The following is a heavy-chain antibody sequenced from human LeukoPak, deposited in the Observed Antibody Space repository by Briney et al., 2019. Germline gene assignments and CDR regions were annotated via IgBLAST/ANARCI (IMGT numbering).Heavy chain of an antibody. CDR1: GFTFISYT. J-gene: IGHJ4*02. CDR3: ARDPLEY. V-gene: IGHV3-21*01. D-gene: IGHD1-1*01. CDR2: ISSSGNYI. Sequence: GGSLRLSCAASGFTFISYTMIWVRQAPGKGLEWASSISSSGNYIYYADSVKGRFTISRDNAKNSLYLQMNSLRADDTAVYYCARDPLEYWGQGTLVTVSS.